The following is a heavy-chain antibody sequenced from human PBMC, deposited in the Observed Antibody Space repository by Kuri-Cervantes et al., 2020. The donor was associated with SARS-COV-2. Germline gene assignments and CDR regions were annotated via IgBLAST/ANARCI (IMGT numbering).Heavy chain of an antibody. Sequence: SVKVRKASGFTFTSSAMQWVRQARGQRLEWIGWIVVGSGNTNYAQKFQERVTITRDMSTSTAYMELSSLRSEDMAVYYCAAALIDAFDIWGQGTMVTVSS. J-gene: IGHJ3*02. V-gene: IGHV1-58*02. CDR1: GFTFTSSA. CDR2: IVVGSGNT. CDR3: AAALIDAFDI.